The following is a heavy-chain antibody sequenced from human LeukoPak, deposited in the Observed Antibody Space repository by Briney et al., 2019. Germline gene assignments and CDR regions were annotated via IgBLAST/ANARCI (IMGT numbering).Heavy chain of an antibody. V-gene: IGHV3-30*02. CDR3: GKYGWSAGRVGLFVEH. Sequence: GGSLRHSCMASGFTFSTYGMHWVRQAPGKGLEWVSFSRYDGSIEYYAESVKGRFTTSRDNSKNMLFLEMNNMRNEDTAVYYCGKYGWSAGRVGLFVEHWGQGILVTVSS. CDR2: SRYDGSIE. J-gene: IGHJ4*02. D-gene: IGHD6-19*01. CDR1: GFTFSTYG.